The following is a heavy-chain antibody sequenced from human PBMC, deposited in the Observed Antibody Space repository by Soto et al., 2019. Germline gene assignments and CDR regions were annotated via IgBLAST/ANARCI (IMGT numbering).Heavy chain of an antibody. CDR3: ARITYCGGDCYRGFDP. CDR2: IYHGST. Sequence: PSETLSLTCTVSGGSISSGGYSWSWIRQPPGKGLEWIGYIYHGSTYYNPSLKSRVTISVDRSKNQFSLKLSSVTAADTAVYYCARITYCGGDCYRGFDPWGQGTLVNVSS. J-gene: IGHJ5*02. V-gene: IGHV4-30-2*01. D-gene: IGHD2-21*02. CDR1: GGSISSGGYS.